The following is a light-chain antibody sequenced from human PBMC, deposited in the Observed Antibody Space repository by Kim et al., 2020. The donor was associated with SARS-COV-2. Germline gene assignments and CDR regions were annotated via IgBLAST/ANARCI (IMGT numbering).Light chain of an antibody. V-gene: IGKV3-15*01. Sequence: EIVMTQSPAILSVSPGERATLSCRASQSVSRNLAWYQQKPGQAPRLLISGASTRATGIPARFSGTGSGTEFTLTISSLQSEDFAVYYCQQHSNWPTFGQGTKVEI. CDR3: QQHSNWPT. CDR2: GAS. CDR1: QSVSRN. J-gene: IGKJ1*01.